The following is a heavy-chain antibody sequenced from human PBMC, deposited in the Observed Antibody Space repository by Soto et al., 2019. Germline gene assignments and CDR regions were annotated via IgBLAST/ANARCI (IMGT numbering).Heavy chain of an antibody. CDR2: IYYSGST. V-gene: IGHV4-59*01. CDR3: ASGLRVPDY. Sequence: SETLSLTCTVSGGSISSYYWSWIRQPPGKGLEWIGYIYYSGSTNYNPSLKSRVTISVDTSKNQFSLKLSSVTAADTAVYYCASGLRVPDYWGQGTLVTVSS. D-gene: IGHD2-2*01. J-gene: IGHJ4*02. CDR1: GGSISSYY.